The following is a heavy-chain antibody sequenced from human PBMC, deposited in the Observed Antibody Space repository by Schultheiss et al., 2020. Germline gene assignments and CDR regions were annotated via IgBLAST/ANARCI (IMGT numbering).Heavy chain of an antibody. Sequence: GSLILSCAAPGFTFSSYGMHWVRQAPGKGLEWVAVIWYDGSNKYYADSVKGRFTISRDNSKNTLYLQMNSLRAEDTAVYYCARGDKYYDILTGYYPPFDYWGQGTMVTVSS. CDR1: GFTFSSYG. V-gene: IGHV3-33*01. J-gene: IGHJ4*02. CDR3: ARGDKYYDILTGYYPPFDY. CDR2: IWYDGSNK. D-gene: IGHD3-9*01.